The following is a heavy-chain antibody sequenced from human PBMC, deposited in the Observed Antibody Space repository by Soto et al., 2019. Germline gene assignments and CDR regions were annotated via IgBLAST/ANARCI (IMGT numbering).Heavy chain of an antibody. V-gene: IGHV1-69*04. Sequence: SVKVSCKPSGGTFSSYTISWVRQAPGQGLEWMGRIIPILGIANYAQKFQGRVTITADKSTSTAYMELSSLRSEDTAVYYCGRDGIKAHSGYDYWGQGTLVTVSS. CDR3: GRDGIKAHSGYDY. J-gene: IGHJ4*02. D-gene: IGHD5-12*01. CDR2: IIPILGIA. CDR1: GGTFSSYT.